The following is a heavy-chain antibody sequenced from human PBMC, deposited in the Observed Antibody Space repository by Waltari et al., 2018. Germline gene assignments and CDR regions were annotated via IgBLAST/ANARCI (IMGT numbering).Heavy chain of an antibody. D-gene: IGHD7-27*01. Sequence: QVQLVQSGAAVQKPGSSVKFSCMASGGNFSSYAISWVRQAPGQGLEWMGGIIPIFGTANYAQKFQGRVTITTDESTSTAYMELSSLRSEDTAVYYCARESTGDRPWLYFDYWGQGTLVTVSS. V-gene: IGHV1-69*05. CDR1: GGNFSSYA. J-gene: IGHJ4*02. CDR2: IIPIFGTA. CDR3: ARESTGDRPWLYFDY.